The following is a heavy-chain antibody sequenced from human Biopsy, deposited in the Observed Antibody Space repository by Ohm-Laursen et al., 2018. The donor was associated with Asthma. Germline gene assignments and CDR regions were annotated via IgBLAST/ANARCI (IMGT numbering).Heavy chain of an antibody. V-gene: IGHV1-3*04. CDR2: VNTGNGDT. D-gene: IGHD3-9*01. J-gene: IGHJ3*01. Sequence: GSSVKASCKASGYNFISFAIHWVRQAPGQRLEWMGWVNTGNGDTKYSQKFQGRVTITRDTSASTAYMELRRLRTEETATYYCARTYFDFLAGQVKDVFGVWGQGTMVTVSS. CDR1: GYNFISFA. CDR3: ARTYFDFLAGQVKDVFGV.